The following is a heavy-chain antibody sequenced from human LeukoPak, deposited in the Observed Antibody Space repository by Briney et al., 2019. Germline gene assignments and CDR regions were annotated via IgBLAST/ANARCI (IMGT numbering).Heavy chain of an antibody. CDR3: ARGRPDY. D-gene: IGHD6-25*01. CDR1: GYSXTDYY. Sequence: ASVKVSCKASGYSXTDYYMHWVRQAPGHGLEWMGWINANNGDSNYAQKFQGRVTMTRDTSMSTAYMELSSLKFDDTAVYYCARGRPDYWGQGTLVTVSS. J-gene: IGHJ4*02. V-gene: IGHV1-2*02. CDR2: INANNGDS.